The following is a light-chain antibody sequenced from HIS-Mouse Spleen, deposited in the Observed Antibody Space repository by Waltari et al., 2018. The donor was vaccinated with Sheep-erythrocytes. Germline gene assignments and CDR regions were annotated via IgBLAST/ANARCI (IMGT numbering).Light chain of an antibody. V-gene: IGLV3-19*01. CDR1: SLRSYY. CDR2: GKN. CDR3: NSRDSSGNLWV. J-gene: IGLJ3*02. Sequence: SSELTQDPAVSVALGQTVRITCQGDSLRSYYASWYQQKTGQAPVLVIYGKNNRPSGIPYRFSGASSGNTASLTITGAQAEDEADYYCNSRDSSGNLWVFGGGTKLTVL.